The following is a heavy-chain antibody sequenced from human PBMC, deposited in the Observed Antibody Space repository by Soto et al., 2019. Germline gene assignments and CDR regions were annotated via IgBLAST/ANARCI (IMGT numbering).Heavy chain of an antibody. V-gene: IGHV4-34*01. Sequence: QVQLQQWGAGLVKPSETLSLSCAVYGQSFSGHSWAWIRQPPGKGLEWIGEINESGSTYYNPSLKCRVTISTDTANNQFSLKLSSVSAADTAAYFCARGSGIVALPGELEDVKYDYWGQGTLVNVSS. J-gene: IGHJ4*02. CDR3: ARGSGIVALPGELEDVKYDY. CDR1: GQSFSGHS. D-gene: IGHD1-1*01. CDR2: INESGST.